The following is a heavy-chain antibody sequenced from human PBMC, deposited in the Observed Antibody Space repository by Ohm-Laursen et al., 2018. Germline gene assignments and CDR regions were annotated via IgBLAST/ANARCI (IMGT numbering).Heavy chain of an antibody. D-gene: IGHD5-12*01. V-gene: IGHV4-59*08. J-gene: IGHJ4*02. CDR1: GDSISSYY. Sequence: SDTLSLTCTVSGDSISSYYWSWIRQPPGKGLEWIGYIYYSGSTNYNPSLKSRVTISVDTSKDQFSLKLTSVTAADTAVYYCARHGQKWLRAGFDYWGQGTLVTVSS. CDR3: ARHGQKWLRAGFDY. CDR2: IYYSGST.